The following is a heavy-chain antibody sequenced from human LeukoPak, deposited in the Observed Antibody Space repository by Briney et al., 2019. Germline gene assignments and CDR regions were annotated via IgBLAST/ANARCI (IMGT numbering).Heavy chain of an antibody. D-gene: IGHD3-3*01. V-gene: IGHV3-7*01. CDR2: IKQDGSET. J-gene: IGHJ4*02. Sequence: GGSLRLSCAASGFTFSTYAMNWVRQSPGKGLEWVANIKQDGSETYYVDSVMGRFTISRLNAKNSVYLQMNSLRAEDTAVYYCARDRSISGVVTIDFWGQGTLVTVSS. CDR3: ARDRSISGVVTIDF. CDR1: GFTFSTYA.